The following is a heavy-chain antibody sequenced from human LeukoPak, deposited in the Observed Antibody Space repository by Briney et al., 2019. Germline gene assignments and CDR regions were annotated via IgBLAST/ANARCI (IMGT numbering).Heavy chain of an antibody. CDR2: TYYRSKRYS. V-gene: IGHV6-1*01. J-gene: IGHJ4*02. CDR1: GDTVSSNSAA. Sequence: SQTLSLTCAISGDTVSSNSAAWNWIRQSPSRGLEWLGRTYYRSKRYSDYAVSVKSRITINPDTSKNQFSLKLTSVTAADTAVYYCARYYYGSAGDFDYWGQGTLVTVSS. CDR3: ARYYYGSAGDFDY. D-gene: IGHD3-10*01.